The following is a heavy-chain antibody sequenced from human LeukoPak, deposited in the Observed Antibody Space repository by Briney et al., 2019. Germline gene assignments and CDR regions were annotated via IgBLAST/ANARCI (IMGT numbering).Heavy chain of an antibody. D-gene: IGHD5-18*01. CDR1: GYTFTRHT. V-gene: IGHV1-18*01. CDR3: ARGHSLDAFDI. J-gene: IGHJ3*02. Sequence: GASVKVSCKASGYTFTRHTMNWVRQAPGQGLEWMGWISAYNGNTNYAQKLQGRVTMTTDTSTSTAYMELRSLRSDDTAVYYCARGHSLDAFDIWGQGTMVTVSS. CDR2: ISAYNGNT.